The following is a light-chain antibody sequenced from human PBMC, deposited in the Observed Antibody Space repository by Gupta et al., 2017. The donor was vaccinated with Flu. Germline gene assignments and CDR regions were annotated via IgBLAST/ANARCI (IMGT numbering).Light chain of an antibody. CDR3: YSKDSGGNVL. Sequence: SYELTQPPSLSVSPGQTARIPCSGDVLPKNYVFWYQQKSGQAPVLVIYEDVERPSGIPERCSGSSSGNMATLTISGAQVEDEADYYCYSKDSGGNVLVGGGTKLTVL. J-gene: IGLJ2*01. CDR2: EDV. CDR1: VLPKNY. V-gene: IGLV3-10*01.